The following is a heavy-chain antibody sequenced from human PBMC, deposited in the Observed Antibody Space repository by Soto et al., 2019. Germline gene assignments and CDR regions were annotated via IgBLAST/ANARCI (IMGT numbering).Heavy chain of an antibody. CDR3: ARISIAARPDY. CDR2: IDWHDDK. D-gene: IGHD6-6*01. Sequence: SGPTLVKPTQTLTLTCTFSGFSLSTSGMRVSWIRQPPGKALEWLARIDWHDDKFYSTSLKTRLTISKDTSKNHVVLTMTNMDPAITATYYCARISIAARPDYWGQGTMVTVSS. V-gene: IGHV2-70*04. J-gene: IGHJ4*02. CDR1: GFSLSTSGMR.